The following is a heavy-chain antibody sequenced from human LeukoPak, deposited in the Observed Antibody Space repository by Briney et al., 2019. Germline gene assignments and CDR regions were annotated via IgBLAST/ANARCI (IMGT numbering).Heavy chain of an antibody. D-gene: IGHD3-22*01. CDR1: GGSISSGSYY. Sequence: SETLSLTCTVSGGSISSGSYYWSWIRQPAGKGLEWIGRIYTSGSTNYNPSLKSRVTISVDTSKNQFSLKLSSVTAADTAVYYCAREKGYYYDSSGYHPIDHWGQGTLVTVSS. CDR2: IYTSGST. V-gene: IGHV4-61*02. CDR3: AREKGYYYDSSGYHPIDH. J-gene: IGHJ4*02.